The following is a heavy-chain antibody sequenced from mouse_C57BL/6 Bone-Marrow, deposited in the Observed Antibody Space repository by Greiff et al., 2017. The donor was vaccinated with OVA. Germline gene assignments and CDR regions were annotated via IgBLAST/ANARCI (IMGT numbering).Heavy chain of an antibody. CDR2: INPSSGYT. D-gene: IGHD1-1*01. CDR3: ARLLLLRDWFAY. V-gene: IGHV1-7*01. J-gene: IGHJ3*01. CDR1: GYTFTSYW. Sequence: VQRVESGAELAKPGASVKLSCKASGYTFTSYWMHWVKQRPGQGLEWIGYINPSSGYTKYNQKFKDKATLTADKSSSTAYMQLSSLTYEDSAVYYCARLLLLRDWFAYWGQGTLVTVSA.